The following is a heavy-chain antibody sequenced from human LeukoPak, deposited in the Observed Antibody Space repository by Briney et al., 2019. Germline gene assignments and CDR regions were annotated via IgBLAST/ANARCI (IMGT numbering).Heavy chain of an antibody. CDR3: ARATYYYDSSGLGVYYYYGMDV. CDR2: IIPIFGTA. V-gene: IGHV1-69*06. J-gene: IGHJ6*02. Sequence: AASVKVSCKASGGTFSSYAISWVRQAPGQGLEWMGGIIPIFGTANYAQKFQGRVTITADKSTSTAYMELSSLRSEDTAVYYCARATYYYDSSGLGVYYYYGMDVWGQGTTVTVSS. D-gene: IGHD3-22*01. CDR1: GGTFSSYA.